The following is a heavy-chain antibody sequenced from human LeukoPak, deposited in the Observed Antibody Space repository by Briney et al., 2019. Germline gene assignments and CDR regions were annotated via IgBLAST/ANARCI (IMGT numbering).Heavy chain of an antibody. CDR3: AKDLYSYGYYFDY. D-gene: IGHD5-18*01. Sequence: GGSLRLSCAASGFTFSGYGMHWVRQAPGKGLEWLTFIRYDGSNKYYADSVKGRFTISRDNSKNTLYLQMSSLRAEDTAVYYCAKDLYSYGYYFDYWGQGTVVTVSS. CDR2: IRYDGSNK. V-gene: IGHV3-30*02. CDR1: GFTFSGYG. J-gene: IGHJ4*02.